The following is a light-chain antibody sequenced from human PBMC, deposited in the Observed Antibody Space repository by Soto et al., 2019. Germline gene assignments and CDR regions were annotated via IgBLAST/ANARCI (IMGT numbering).Light chain of an antibody. CDR1: QRSNNYF. J-gene: IGKJ1*01. V-gene: IGKV3-20*01. CDR2: RAS. CDR3: QQYTNAPRT. Sequence: EIVLTQSPGSLSLSPGETATLSCRASQRSNNYFLAWHQQRPGQAPRLLIFRASQRASGIPDRFRGSGSGTDFTLTITGLEPEDFAVYYCQQYTNAPRTFGQGTKLEIK.